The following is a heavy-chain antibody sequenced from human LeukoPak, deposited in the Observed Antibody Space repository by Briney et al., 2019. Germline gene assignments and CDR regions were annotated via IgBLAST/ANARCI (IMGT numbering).Heavy chain of an antibody. D-gene: IGHD2-15*01. CDR1: GGSFSGYY. V-gene: IGHV4-34*01. J-gene: IGHJ6*03. CDR3: ARGICSGGSCSYYYYYYMDV. Sequence: SETLSLTCAVYGGSFSGYYWSWIRKPPGKGLEWIGEINHSGSTNYNPSLKSRVTISVDTSKNQFSLKLSSVTAADTAVYYCARGICSGGSCSYYYYYYMDVWGKGTTVTVSS. CDR2: INHSGST.